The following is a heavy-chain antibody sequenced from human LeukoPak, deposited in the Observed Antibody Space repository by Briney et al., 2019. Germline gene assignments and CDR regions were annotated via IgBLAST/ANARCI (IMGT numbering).Heavy chain of an antibody. V-gene: IGHV5-51*01. CDR3: ARRRYYYDSSGYYPGCYFDY. CDR1: GYSFTSYW. J-gene: IGHJ4*02. D-gene: IGHD3-22*01. CDR2: IYPGDSDT. Sequence: GESLKISCKGSGYSFTSYWIGWVRQMPGKGLEWMGIIYPGDSDTRYSPSFQGQVTISADKSISTAYLQWSSLKASDTAMYYCARRRYYYDSSGYYPGCYFDYWGQGTLVTVSS.